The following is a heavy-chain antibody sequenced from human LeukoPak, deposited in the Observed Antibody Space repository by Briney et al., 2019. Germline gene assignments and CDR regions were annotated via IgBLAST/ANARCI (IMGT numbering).Heavy chain of an antibody. CDR1: GFTFSNYW. CDR2: IKQDGSDK. CDR3: AKSHYYGSGTYEW. D-gene: IGHD3-10*01. V-gene: IGHV3-7*03. Sequence: PGGSLRLSCAASGFTFSNYWMSWVRQSPGKGLEWVANIKQDGSDKYYVDSVKGRFTISRDNSKNTLYLQMNSLRAEDTAVYYCAKSHYYGSGTYEWWGQGTLVTVSS. J-gene: IGHJ4*02.